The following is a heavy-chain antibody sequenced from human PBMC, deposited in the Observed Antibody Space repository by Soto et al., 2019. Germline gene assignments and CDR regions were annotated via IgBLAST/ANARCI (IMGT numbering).Heavy chain of an antibody. CDR3: ARGICSGGSCYSEIEYFQH. V-gene: IGHV3-33*01. D-gene: IGHD2-15*01. Sequence: QVQLVESGGGVVQPGRSLRLSCAASGFTFSSYGMHWVRQAPGKGLEWVAVIWYDGSNKYYADSVKGRFTISRDNSKNTRYLQMNSLRAEDTAVYYCARGICSGGSCYSEIEYFQHWGQGTLVTVSS. J-gene: IGHJ1*01. CDR1: GFTFSSYG. CDR2: IWYDGSNK.